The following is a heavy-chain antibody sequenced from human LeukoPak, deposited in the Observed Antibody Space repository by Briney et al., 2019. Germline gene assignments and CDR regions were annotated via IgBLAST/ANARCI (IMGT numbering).Heavy chain of an antibody. CDR2: IIPIFGTA. J-gene: IGHJ4*02. CDR3: ATDDSSGYVFDY. Sequence: ASVKISCKASGYTFTGYYMHWVRQAPGQGLEWMGGIIPIFGTANYAQKFQGRVTITTDESTSTAYMELSNLRSEDTAVYYCATDDSSGYVFDYWGQGTLVTVSS. CDR1: GYTFTGYY. V-gene: IGHV1-69*05. D-gene: IGHD3-22*01.